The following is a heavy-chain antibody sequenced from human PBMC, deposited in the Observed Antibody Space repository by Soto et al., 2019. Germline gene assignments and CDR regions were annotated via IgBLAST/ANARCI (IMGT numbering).Heavy chain of an antibody. CDR2: ISSSSSYI. V-gene: IGHV3-21*01. CDR3: ARDSCSGGSCP. Sequence: GGSLRLSCAASGFTFSSYSMNWVRQAPGKGLEWVSSISSSSSYIYYADSVKGRFTISRDNAKNSLYLQMNSLRAEDTAVYYCARDSCSGGSCPWGQGTLVTVSS. CDR1: GFTFSSYS. J-gene: IGHJ5*02. D-gene: IGHD2-15*01.